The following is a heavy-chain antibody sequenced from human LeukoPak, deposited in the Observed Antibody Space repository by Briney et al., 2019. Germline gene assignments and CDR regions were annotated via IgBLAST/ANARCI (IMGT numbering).Heavy chain of an antibody. CDR1: GFTFSNAW. D-gene: IGHD1-26*01. Sequence: GGSLRLSCAASGFTFSNAWMSWVRQAPGKGLEWVGRIKSKTDGGTTDYAAPVKGRFTISRDDSKNALYLQMNSLKTEDTAVYYCTTYSGSYGGFDYWGQGTLVTVSS. J-gene: IGHJ4*02. CDR3: TTYSGSYGGFDY. V-gene: IGHV3-15*01. CDR2: IKSKTDGGTT.